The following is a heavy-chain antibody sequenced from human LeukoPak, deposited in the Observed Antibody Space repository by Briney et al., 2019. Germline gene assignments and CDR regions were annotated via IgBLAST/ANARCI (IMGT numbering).Heavy chain of an antibody. D-gene: IGHD3-10*01. Sequence: GGSLRLSCAASGFTFSNYWMHWVRQAPGKGLVWVSFISPDGRSTNYADSVKGRFTMSRDNAKNTLYLQMNSLRAEDTAVYYCAKDLHYGSADYWGQGTLVTVSS. CDR3: AKDLHYGSADY. CDR1: GFTFSNYW. V-gene: IGHV3-74*01. CDR2: ISPDGRST. J-gene: IGHJ4*02.